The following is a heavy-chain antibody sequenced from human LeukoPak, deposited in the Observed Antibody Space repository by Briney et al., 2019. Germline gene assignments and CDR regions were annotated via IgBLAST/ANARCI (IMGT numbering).Heavy chain of an antibody. CDR3: ARRRGYAYYDSSGYYDY. J-gene: IGHJ4*02. CDR2: IYPGDSDT. Sequence: GESLKISCKGSGYSFTSYWIGWVRQMPGKGLEWMGIIYPGDSDTRYSPSFQGQVTISAYKSISTAYLQWSSLKASDTAMYYCARRRGYAYYDSSGYYDYWGQGTLVTVSS. CDR1: GYSFTSYW. V-gene: IGHV5-51*01. D-gene: IGHD3-22*01.